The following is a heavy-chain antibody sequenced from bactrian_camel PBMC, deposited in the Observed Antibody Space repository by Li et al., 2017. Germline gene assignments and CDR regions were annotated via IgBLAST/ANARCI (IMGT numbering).Heavy chain of an antibody. J-gene: IGHJ4*01. Sequence: VQLVESGGGSVQAGGALRLSCAASAHVVEHWYMGWFRQAPGEEREGVAVIDNDGTVTYADSVKGRFTIAKDNAKNTLDLQMISLKPEDTGMYYCAVDRFAPPARSLSPGEYADWGQGTQVTVS. CDR3: AVDRFAPPARSLSPGEYAD. V-gene: IGHV3S53*01. CDR1: AHVVEHWY. D-gene: IGHD6*01. CDR2: IDNDGTV.